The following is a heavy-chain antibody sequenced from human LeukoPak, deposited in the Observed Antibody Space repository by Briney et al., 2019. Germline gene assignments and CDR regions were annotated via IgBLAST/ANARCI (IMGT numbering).Heavy chain of an antibody. Sequence: LEILSLTCTVSGGSISSYYWSWIRQPPGKGLEWIGYIYYSGSTNYNPSLKSRVTISLDTSKNQFSLKLTSVTAADTAVYYCARRAYGSGSYPFDPWGQGTLVTVSS. CDR1: GGSISSYY. CDR3: ARRAYGSGSYPFDP. CDR2: IYYSGST. J-gene: IGHJ5*02. D-gene: IGHD3-10*01. V-gene: IGHV4-59*08.